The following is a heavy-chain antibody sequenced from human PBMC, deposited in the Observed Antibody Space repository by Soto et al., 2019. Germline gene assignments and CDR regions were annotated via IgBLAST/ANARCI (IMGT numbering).Heavy chain of an antibody. CDR2: ISAHNGNT. CDR1: GYNFTSYG. J-gene: IGHJ4*02. CDR3: ARGRYGDY. V-gene: IGHV1-18*01. Sequence: QVHLVKSGAEVKKPGASVKVSCKASGYNFTSYGITWVRQAPGQGLEWMGWISAHNGNTDYAQKLQGRVIVTRDTSTSTAYMELRSLRSDDTAVYYCARGRYGDYWGQGALVTVSS. D-gene: IGHD1-1*01.